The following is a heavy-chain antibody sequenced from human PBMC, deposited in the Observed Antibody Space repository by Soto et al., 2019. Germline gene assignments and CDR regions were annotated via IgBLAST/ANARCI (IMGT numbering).Heavy chain of an antibody. CDR2: ISAYNGNT. CDR3: ARVTPLYCTNGVCSSGGGYGMDV. D-gene: IGHD2-8*01. Sequence: ASVKVSCKASGYTFTSYGISWVRQAPGQGLEWMGWISAYNGNTNYAQKLQGRVTMTTDTSTSTAYMELRSLRSDDTAVYYCARVTPLYCTNGVCSSGGGYGMDVWGQGTTVTVSS. J-gene: IGHJ6*02. V-gene: IGHV1-18*01. CDR1: GYTFTSYG.